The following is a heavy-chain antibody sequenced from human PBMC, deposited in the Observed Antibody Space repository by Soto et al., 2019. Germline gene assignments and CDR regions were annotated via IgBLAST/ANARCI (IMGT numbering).Heavy chain of an antibody. D-gene: IGHD3-10*01. Sequence: EVQLLESGGGLVQPGGSLRLSCAASGFTFSSYAMSWVRQAPGKGLEWVSAISGSGGSTYYADSVKGRFTISRDNSKNPLYLQMNSLGAEDTAVYYCAKGRVWFGAGMDVWGQGTTVTVSS. V-gene: IGHV3-23*01. CDR1: GFTFSSYA. CDR2: ISGSGGST. J-gene: IGHJ6*02. CDR3: AKGRVWFGAGMDV.